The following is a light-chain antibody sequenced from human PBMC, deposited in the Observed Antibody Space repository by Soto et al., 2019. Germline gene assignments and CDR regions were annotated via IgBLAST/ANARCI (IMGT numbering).Light chain of an antibody. CDR1: SSDVGGYNY. CDR3: SSYTSSREVV. J-gene: IGLJ2*01. V-gene: IGLV2-14*01. Sequence: QSVLTQPASVSGSPGQSITISCTGTSSDVGGYNYVSWYQQHPGKAPKLMIHDVSNRPSGVSNRFSGSKSGNTASLTISGLQAEDEADYYCSSYTSSREVVFGGGTKLTVL. CDR2: DVS.